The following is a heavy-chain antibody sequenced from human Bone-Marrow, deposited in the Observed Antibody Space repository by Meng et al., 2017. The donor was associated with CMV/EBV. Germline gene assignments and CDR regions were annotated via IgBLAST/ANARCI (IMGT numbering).Heavy chain of an antibody. J-gene: IGHJ4*02. Sequence: GGSLRLSCAASGFRFTSYWMHWVRQAPGKGLVWVSRINSDGSSIRYADSVKGRFTISRDNSKNTLYLQMNSLRAEDTAVYYCARVALEYYYGSGSLTDYWGQGNLVNVAS. CDR3: ARVALEYYYGSGSLTDY. V-gene: IGHV3-74*01. CDR2: INSDGSSI. CDR1: GFRFTSYW. D-gene: IGHD3-10*01.